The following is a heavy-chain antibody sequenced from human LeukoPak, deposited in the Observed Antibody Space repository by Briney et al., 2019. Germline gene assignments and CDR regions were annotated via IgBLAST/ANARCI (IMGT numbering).Heavy chain of an antibody. CDR1: GFIFSSYA. V-gene: IGHV3-30*04. CDR3: ARGGPYTLNWFDP. J-gene: IGHJ5*02. CDR2: ISYDGSNK. Sequence: GGSLRLSCAASGFIFSSYAMHWVRQAPGKGLEGVAVISYDGSNKYYADSVKGRFTISRDNSKNTLYLQMNSLRAEDTAVYYCARGGPYTLNWFDPWGQGTLVTVSS.